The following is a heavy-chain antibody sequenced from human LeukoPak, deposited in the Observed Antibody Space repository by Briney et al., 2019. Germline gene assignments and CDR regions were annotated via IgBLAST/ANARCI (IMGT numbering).Heavy chain of an antibody. D-gene: IGHD5-18*01. CDR2: IKSKTDGGTT. CDR3: TRYRYGSYYFDS. V-gene: IGHV3-15*01. CDR1: GFTFNNAW. Sequence: GGSLRPSCAASGFTFNNAWMSWVRQAPGKGLEWVGRIKSKTDGGTTDYAAPVKGRFTISRDDSQDVLYLQMDSLKTEDTAVYYCTRYRYGSYYFDSWGQGTLVTVSS. J-gene: IGHJ4*02.